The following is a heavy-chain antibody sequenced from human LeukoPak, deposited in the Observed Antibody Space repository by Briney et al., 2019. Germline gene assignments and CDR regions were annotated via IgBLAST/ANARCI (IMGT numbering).Heavy chain of an antibody. V-gene: IGHV3-7*03. J-gene: IGHJ4*02. CDR3: VRDDRGIAVGTRDH. D-gene: IGHD6-19*01. CDR2: INPDGTEK. CDR1: GFTFSIYW. Sequence: GGSLRLSCAASGFTFSIYWMIWVRQAPGKGLEWVATINPDGTEKRYVDSVKGRFTISRANGKNSLYLQMNSLRAEDTAVYYCVRDDRGIAVGTRDHGAQGTLVTVSS.